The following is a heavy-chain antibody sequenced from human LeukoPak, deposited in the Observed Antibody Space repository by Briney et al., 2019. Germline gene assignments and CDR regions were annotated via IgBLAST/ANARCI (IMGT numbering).Heavy chain of an antibody. CDR2: MNPNSGNT. J-gene: IGHJ6*02. Sequence: ASVKVSCKASGYTFTGYYMHWVRQAPGQGLEWMGWMNPNSGNTGYAQKFQGRVTMTRNTPISTAYMELSSLRSEDTAVYYCARTLRFLEWLLYPYGMDVWGQGTTVTVSS. CDR3: ARTLRFLEWLLYPYGMDV. D-gene: IGHD3-3*01. V-gene: IGHV1-8*02. CDR1: GYTFTGYY.